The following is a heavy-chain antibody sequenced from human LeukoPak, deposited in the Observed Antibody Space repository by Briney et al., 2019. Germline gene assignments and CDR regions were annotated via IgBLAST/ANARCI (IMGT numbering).Heavy chain of an antibody. Sequence: ASVKVSCKASGYTFTSYYMHWVRQAPGQGLEWMGIINPSGGSTSYAQKFQGRVTMTRDTSTSTVYMELSSLRPEDTAVYYCARDPGDGFDAFDIWGQGTMVTVSS. D-gene: IGHD5-24*01. J-gene: IGHJ3*02. V-gene: IGHV1-46*01. CDR3: ARDPGDGFDAFDI. CDR2: INPSGGST. CDR1: GYTFTSYY.